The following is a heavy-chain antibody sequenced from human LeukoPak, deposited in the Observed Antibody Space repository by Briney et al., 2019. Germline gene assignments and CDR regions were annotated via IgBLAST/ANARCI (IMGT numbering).Heavy chain of an antibody. CDR2: IGISGGST. J-gene: IGHJ4*02. V-gene: IGHV3-23*01. D-gene: IGHD3-10*01. CDR1: GCTFSSYC. CDR3: AHDHGSGSYYNLPDH. Sequence: GGSLRLSCAASGCTFSSYCMSWVRQAPRKGVEGVAGIGISGGSTYYADSVKGRCTISRDNSQNTLYLQMNSLRAEDTPFYHCAHDHGSGSYYNLPDHCGQRTLVTVSS.